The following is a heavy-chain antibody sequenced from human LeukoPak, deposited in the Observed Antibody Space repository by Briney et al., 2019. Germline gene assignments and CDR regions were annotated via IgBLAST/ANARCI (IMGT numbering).Heavy chain of an antibody. J-gene: IGHJ4*02. CDR1: GGSISSGSYY. Sequence: SETLSLTCTVSGGSISSGSYYWSWIRQPAGTGLEWIGRIYTSGSTNYNPSLKSRVTISVDTSKNQFSLKLSSVTAADTAVYYCARSYYGSGSYGLYFDYWGQGTLVTVSS. CDR2: IYTSGST. V-gene: IGHV4-61*02. D-gene: IGHD3-10*01. CDR3: ARSYYGSGSYGLYFDY.